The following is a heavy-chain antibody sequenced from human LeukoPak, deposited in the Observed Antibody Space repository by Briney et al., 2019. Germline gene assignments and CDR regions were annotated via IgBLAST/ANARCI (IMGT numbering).Heavy chain of an antibody. CDR3: TKEPSPRGGSGYDTYFDY. CDR1: GFTFSSYA. CDR2: ISGSGGST. J-gene: IGHJ4*02. V-gene: IGHV3-23*01. D-gene: IGHD5-12*01. Sequence: PGGSLRLSCAASGFTFSSYAMSWVRQAPGKGLEWVSAISGSGGSTYYADSVKGRFTISRDNSKNTLYLQMSSLRAEDTAVYYCTKEPSPRGGSGYDTYFDYWGQGTLVTVSS.